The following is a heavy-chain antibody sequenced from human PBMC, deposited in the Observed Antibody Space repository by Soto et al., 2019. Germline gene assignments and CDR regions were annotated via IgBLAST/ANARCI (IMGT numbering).Heavy chain of an antibody. CDR2: IDPSDSYT. CDR3: ARLDPVAGTLLDY. J-gene: IGHJ4*02. CDR1: GCSFTSYW. V-gene: IGHV5-10-1*01. D-gene: IGHD6-19*01. Sequence: PGESLKISCKGSGCSFTSYWISWVRQMPGKGLEWMGRIDPSDSYTNYSPSFQGHVTISADKSISTAYLQWSSLKALDSAMYYCARLDPVAGTLLDYWGQGTLVTVSS.